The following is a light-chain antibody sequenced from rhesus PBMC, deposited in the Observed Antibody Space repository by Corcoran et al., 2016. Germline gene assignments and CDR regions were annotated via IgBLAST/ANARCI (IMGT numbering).Light chain of an antibody. CDR1: QSVSSS. CDR2: GAS. V-gene: IGKV3-24*01. CDR3: LQHSNWPWT. J-gene: IGKJ1*01. Sequence: EIVMTQSPATLSLSPGERATLSCRASQSVSSSLAWYQPNPGQAPRLLIYGASSRATDIPERVSGSGCGTDFTLTISSLEPEDGAVYYCLQHSNWPWTFGQGTKVEIK.